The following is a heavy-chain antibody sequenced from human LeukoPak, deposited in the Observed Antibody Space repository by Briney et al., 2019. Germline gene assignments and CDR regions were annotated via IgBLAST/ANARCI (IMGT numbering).Heavy chain of an antibody. Sequence: GGSLRLSCAASGFTFSSYGMHWVRQAPGKGLEWVAVISYDGSNKYYADSVKGRFTISRDNSKNTLYLQMNSLRAEDTAVYYCARGKSSGWYAPYYWGQGTLVTVSS. J-gene: IGHJ4*02. CDR3: ARGKSSGWYAPYY. V-gene: IGHV3-30*03. D-gene: IGHD6-19*01. CDR1: GFTFSSYG. CDR2: ISYDGSNK.